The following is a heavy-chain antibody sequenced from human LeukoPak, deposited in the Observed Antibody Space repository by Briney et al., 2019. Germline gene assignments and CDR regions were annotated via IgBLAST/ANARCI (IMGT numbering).Heavy chain of an antibody. CDR2: TNPNSGNT. CDR1: GYTFTTYD. D-gene: IGHD4-17*01. V-gene: IGHV1-8*01. Sequence: ASVKVSCKASGYTFTTYDISWVRQATGQGLEWVGWTNPNSGNTGYAQKFQGRVTMTRNTSMSTAYMELSSLRSEDTAVYYCARVNRPLYGDYSLDYWGQGTLVTVSS. CDR3: ARVNRPLYGDYSLDY. J-gene: IGHJ4*02.